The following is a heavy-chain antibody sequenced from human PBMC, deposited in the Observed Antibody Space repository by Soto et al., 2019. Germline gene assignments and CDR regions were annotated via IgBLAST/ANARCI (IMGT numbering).Heavy chain of an antibody. CDR1: GFTFSSYG. D-gene: IGHD3-3*01. Sequence: QVQLVEAGGGVVQPGRSLRLSCAASGFTFSSYGMHWVRQAPGKGLEXVAVISYDGSNKYYADSVKGRFTISRDNSKNTLYLQMNSLRAEDTAVYYCAKGHYDFXSGSXXYYYYGMDVWGQGTTVTVSS. V-gene: IGHV3-30*18. J-gene: IGHJ6*02. CDR3: AKGHYDFXSGSXXYYYYGMDV. CDR2: ISYDGSNK.